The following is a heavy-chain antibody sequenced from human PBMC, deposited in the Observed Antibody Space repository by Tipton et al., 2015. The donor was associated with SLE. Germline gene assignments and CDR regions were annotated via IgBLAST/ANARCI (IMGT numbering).Heavy chain of an antibody. CDR2: AYYSGST. V-gene: IGHV4-39*07. CDR3: ARAVGDTSGYLDY. Sequence: TLSLTCTVSGGSISSSSYYWGWIRQPPGKGLEWIGTAYYSGSTYYNPSLKSRINISVDTSKNQFSLKLSSVTAADTAVYYCARAVGDTSGYLDYWGLGTLVTVSS. D-gene: IGHD3-22*01. CDR1: GGSISSSSYY. J-gene: IGHJ4*02.